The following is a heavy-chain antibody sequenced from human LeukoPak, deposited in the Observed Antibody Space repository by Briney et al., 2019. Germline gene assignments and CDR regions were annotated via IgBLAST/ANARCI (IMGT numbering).Heavy chain of an antibody. D-gene: IGHD6-6*01. Sequence: ASLYVSSTPSLYTFTGNYMHWVRQAPGQGRGWMGWINPNSGGTNYAQKFQGRVTMTRDTSISTAYMELSRLRSDDTAVYYCARDLSIAARGDYWGQGTLVTVAS. CDR3: ARDLSIAARGDY. J-gene: IGHJ4*02. CDR1: LYTFTGNY. V-gene: IGHV1-2*02. CDR2: INPNSGGT.